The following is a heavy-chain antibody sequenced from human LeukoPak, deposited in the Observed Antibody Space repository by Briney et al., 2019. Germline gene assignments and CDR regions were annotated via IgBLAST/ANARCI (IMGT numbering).Heavy chain of an antibody. V-gene: IGHV3-33*06. D-gene: IGHD6-19*01. J-gene: IGHJ4*02. CDR1: GFTFSGYG. CDR3: AKDTTGGWSGYFDF. CDR2: IWHDGSAE. Sequence: RGSLRLSCAASGFTFSGYGIHWVRQAPGKGLEWVAVIWHDGSAEFYVDSVKGRFRISRDDSKNTVYLQMNSLTAEDTARYYCAKDTTGGWSGYFDFWGQGTLVTVSS.